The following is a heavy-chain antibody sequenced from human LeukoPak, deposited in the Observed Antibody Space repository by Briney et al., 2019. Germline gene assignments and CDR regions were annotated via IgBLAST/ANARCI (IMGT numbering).Heavy chain of an antibody. V-gene: IGHV3-30*02. CDR2: IEQDGSEK. J-gene: IGHJ4*02. CDR3: AKAESSSWTYYFDY. D-gene: IGHD6-13*01. CDR1: GFTFSSYG. Sequence: GGSLRLSCAASGFTFSSYGMHWVRQAPGKGLEWVASIEQDGSEKNYVDSVKGRFTISRDNSKNMLYLQMNSLRAEDTAVYYCAKAESSSWTYYFDYWGQGTLVTVSS.